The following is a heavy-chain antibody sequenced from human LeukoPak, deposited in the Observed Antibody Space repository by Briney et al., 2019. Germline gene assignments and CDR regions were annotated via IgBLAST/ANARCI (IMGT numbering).Heavy chain of an antibody. V-gene: IGHV3-30*02. CDR1: GFTFSSYG. CDR2: IRYDGSNK. CDR3: ARDYGGNSILGFVSYYYMDV. Sequence: PGGSLRLSCAASGFTFSSYGMHWVRQAPGKGLEWVAFIRYDGSNKYYADSVKGRFTISRDNSKNTLYLQMNSLRAEDTAVYYCARDYGGNSILGFVSYYYMDVWGKGTTVTVSS. J-gene: IGHJ6*03. D-gene: IGHD4-23*01.